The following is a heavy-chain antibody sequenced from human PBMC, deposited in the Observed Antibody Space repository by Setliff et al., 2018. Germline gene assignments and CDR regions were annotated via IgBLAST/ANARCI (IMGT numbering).Heavy chain of an antibody. CDR1: GASISSGTYY. V-gene: IGHV4-39*07. Sequence: SETLSLTCTVSGASISSGTYYWAWIRQPPGKGLEWIGRIHYRGSTNFTPSLKSRVTISLDTSKNQFSLNLTSVTAADTAVYYCARASSGWYSAYYYYMDVWGKGTTVTVSS. CDR2: IHYRGST. J-gene: IGHJ6*03. D-gene: IGHD6-19*01. CDR3: ARASSGWYSAYYYYMDV.